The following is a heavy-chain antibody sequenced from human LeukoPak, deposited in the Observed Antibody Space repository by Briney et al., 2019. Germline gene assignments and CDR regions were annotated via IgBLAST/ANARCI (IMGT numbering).Heavy chain of an antibody. Sequence: GSLRLSCAASGFTFSDFYLSWIRQAPGKGLEWVSYINSSSTYTNYADPGKGRITISRHNPKNPVSLQIKSLRPGHMAVYYCGMYRNYGDRDYWGQGTPVTVSS. V-gene: IGHV3-11*06. J-gene: IGHJ4*02. D-gene: IGHD4-17*01. CDR1: GFTFSDFY. CDR3: GMYRNYGDRDY. CDR2: INSSSTYT.